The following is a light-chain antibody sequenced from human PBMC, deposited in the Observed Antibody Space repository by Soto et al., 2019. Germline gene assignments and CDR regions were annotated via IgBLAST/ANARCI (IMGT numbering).Light chain of an antibody. CDR2: GAS. CDR3: HQYDSWT. J-gene: IGKJ1*01. Sequence: PATLSVSPWERATLSCRASQSVSSNLAWYQQKPGQAPRLLIYGASSRATGIPDRFSGSGSGTDFTLTISRLEPEDFAVYYCHQYDSWTFGQGTKVDIK. V-gene: IGKV3-20*01. CDR1: QSVSSN.